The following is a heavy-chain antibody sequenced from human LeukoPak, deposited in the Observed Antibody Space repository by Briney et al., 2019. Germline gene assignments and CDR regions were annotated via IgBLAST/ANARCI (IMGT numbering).Heavy chain of an antibody. CDR2: LWADGNTA. V-gene: IGHV3-33*06. D-gene: IGHD6-6*01. J-gene: IGHJ4*02. Sequence: GGSLRLSCAASGFTFNIFGMHWVRQVPGNGLEWVAVLWADGNTAHYADSVKGRFTISRDNSKSTLYLQINSLRAEDTAVYYCAKDLSSPGYFFDYWGQGTLVSVSS. CDR3: AKDLSSPGYFFDY. CDR1: GFTFNIFG.